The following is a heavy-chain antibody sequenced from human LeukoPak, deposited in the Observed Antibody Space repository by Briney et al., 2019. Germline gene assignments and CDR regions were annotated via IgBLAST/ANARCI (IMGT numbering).Heavy chain of an antibody. J-gene: IGHJ4*02. CDR3: AKDGGIAAAGTVYYFDY. CDR1: GFTFSTYA. D-gene: IGHD6-13*01. Sequence: GGSLRLSCAASGFTFSTYAMSWVRQAPGKGLEWVSTISGSGGSTYYADSVKGRFTISRDNSKNTLYLQMNSLRAEDTAVYYCAKDGGIAAAGTVYYFDYWGQGTLVTVSS. CDR2: ISGSGGST. V-gene: IGHV3-23*01.